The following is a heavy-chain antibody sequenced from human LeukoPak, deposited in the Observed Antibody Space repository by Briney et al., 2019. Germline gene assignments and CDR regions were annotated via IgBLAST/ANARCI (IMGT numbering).Heavy chain of an antibody. CDR3: ARLSSDGYYYDAEYFQH. Sequence: PGGSLRLSCAASGFTVSSNYMSWVRQAPGKGLEWVSVIYSGGSTYYADSVKGRFTISRDNSKNTMYLQMNSLRAEDTAVYYCARLSSDGYYYDAEYFQHWGQGTLVTVSS. J-gene: IGHJ1*01. V-gene: IGHV3-53*01. D-gene: IGHD3-22*01. CDR2: IYSGGST. CDR1: GFTVSSNY.